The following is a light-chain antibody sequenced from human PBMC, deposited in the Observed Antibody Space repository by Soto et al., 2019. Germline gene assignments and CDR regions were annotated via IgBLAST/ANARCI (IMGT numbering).Light chain of an antibody. V-gene: IGKV1-5*01. J-gene: IGKJ1*01. CDR2: DAS. CDR3: QQYNSYSWT. CDR1: QSISSW. Sequence: GDRVTITCLASQSISSWLAWYQQKPGKAPKLLIYDASSLESGVPSRFSGSGSGTEFTLTISSLQPEDFAIYYCQQYNSYSWTFGQGTKVDIK.